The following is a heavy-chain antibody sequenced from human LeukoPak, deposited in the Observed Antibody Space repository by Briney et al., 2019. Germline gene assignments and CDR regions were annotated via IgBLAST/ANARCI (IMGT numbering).Heavy chain of an antibody. J-gene: IGHJ4*02. CDR3: ARRVVAPMKKFDY. D-gene: IGHD2-15*01. CDR1: GSGIIFINAW. Sequence: GGSLRLSCAVSGSGIIFINAWMTWVRQAPGKGLEWVATIKQDGTEKNYVGSVKGRFTVSRDNAKNSLYLQMNSLRAEDTAVYYCARRVVAPMKKFDYWGQGTLVTVSS. CDR2: IKQDGTEK. V-gene: IGHV3-7*04.